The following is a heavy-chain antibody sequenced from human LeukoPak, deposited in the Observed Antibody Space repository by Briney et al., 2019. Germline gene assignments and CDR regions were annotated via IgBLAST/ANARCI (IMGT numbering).Heavy chain of an antibody. V-gene: IGHV3-33*01. CDR2: IWYDGSNK. CDR1: GFNFRSYG. J-gene: IGHJ4*02. D-gene: IGHD3-3*01. CDR3: ARERTIYFDQ. Sequence: GGSLRLSCAASGFNFRSYGMHWVRQAPGKGLEWVAVIWYDGSNKYYADSVKGRFIISRDNSKNTLSLQMNSLRAEDTAVYYCARERTIYFDQWGQGILVTVSS.